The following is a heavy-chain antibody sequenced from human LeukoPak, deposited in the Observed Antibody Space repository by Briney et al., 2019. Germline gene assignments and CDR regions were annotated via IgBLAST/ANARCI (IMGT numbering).Heavy chain of an antibody. CDR2: IIPIFGTA. Sequence: GASVTVSCKASGGTFSSYAISWVRQAPGQGLEWMGGIIPIFGTANYAQKFQGRVTITTDESTSTAYMELSSLRSEDTAVYYCARNRVGASFSDYWGQGTLVTVSS. CDR1: GGTFSSYA. J-gene: IGHJ4*02. D-gene: IGHD1-26*01. CDR3: ARNRVGASFSDY. V-gene: IGHV1-69*05.